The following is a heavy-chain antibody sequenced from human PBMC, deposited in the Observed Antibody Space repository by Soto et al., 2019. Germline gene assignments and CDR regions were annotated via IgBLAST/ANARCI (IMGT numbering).Heavy chain of an antibody. CDR2: INPSGGST. CDR1: GYTFTSYY. Sequence: ASVKVSCKASGYTFTSYYMHWVRQAPGQGLEWMGIINPSGGSTSYAQKFQGRVTMTRDTSTSTVYMELSSLRSEDAAVYYCARDPGYYDSSGYYDYWGQGTLVTVSS. CDR3: ARDPGYYDSSGYYDY. D-gene: IGHD3-22*01. V-gene: IGHV1-46*01. J-gene: IGHJ4*02.